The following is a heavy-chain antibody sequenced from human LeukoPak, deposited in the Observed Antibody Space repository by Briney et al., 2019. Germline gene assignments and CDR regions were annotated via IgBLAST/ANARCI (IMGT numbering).Heavy chain of an antibody. CDR1: GFTFISYW. CDR3: AKGRWLSHHDAFDI. Sequence: GGSLRLSCEASGFTFISYWMHWVRQAPGKGLEWVSGISWNSGSIGYADSVKGRFTISRDNAKNSLYLQMNSLRAEDMALYYCAKGRWLSHHDAFDIWGQGTMVTVSS. J-gene: IGHJ3*02. CDR2: ISWNSGSI. V-gene: IGHV3-9*03. D-gene: IGHD3-22*01.